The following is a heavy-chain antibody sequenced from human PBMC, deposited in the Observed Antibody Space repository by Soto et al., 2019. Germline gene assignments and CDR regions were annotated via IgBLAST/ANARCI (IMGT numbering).Heavy chain of an antibody. J-gene: IGHJ5*02. CDR2: IWYDGSNK. CDR1: GFTFSSYG. Sequence: GGSLRLSCAASGFTFSSYGMHWVRQAPGKGLEWVAVIWYDGSNKYYADSVKGRFTISRDNSKNTLYLQMNSLRAEDTAVYYCARDNNHNNWFDPWGQGTLVTVSS. CDR3: ARDNNHNNWFDP. D-gene: IGHD1-20*01. V-gene: IGHV3-33*01.